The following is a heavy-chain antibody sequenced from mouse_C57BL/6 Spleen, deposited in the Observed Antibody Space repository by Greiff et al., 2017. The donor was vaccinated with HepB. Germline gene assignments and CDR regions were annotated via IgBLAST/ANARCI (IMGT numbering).Heavy chain of an antibody. CDR1: GYTFTSYW. CDR2: IHPNSGST. CDR3: ARWCWGFAY. D-gene: IGHD1-1*02. V-gene: IGHV1-64*01. J-gene: IGHJ3*01. Sequence: QVQLKQSGAELVKPGASVKLSCKASGYTFTSYWMHWVKQRPGQGLEWIGMIHPNSGSTNYNEKFKSKATLTVDKSSSTAYMQLSNQTSEDSAVYYCARWCWGFAYWGQGTLVTVSA.